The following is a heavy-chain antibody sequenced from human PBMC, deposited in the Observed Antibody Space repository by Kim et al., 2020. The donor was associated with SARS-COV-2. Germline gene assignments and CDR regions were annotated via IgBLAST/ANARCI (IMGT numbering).Heavy chain of an antibody. CDR1: GCSISSYY. CDR3: ARHQRGENSNSMDV. V-gene: IGHV4-59*08. J-gene: IGHJ6*02. Sequence: SETLSLTCTVSGCSISSYYWSWIRQPPGKGLEWIGYIYYSGSTNYNPSLKSRVTISVDTSKNQYSLKLCPESAADTAVYYCARHQRGENSNSMDVWGQGTTVTVSS. D-gene: IGHD6-13*01. CDR2: IYYSGST.